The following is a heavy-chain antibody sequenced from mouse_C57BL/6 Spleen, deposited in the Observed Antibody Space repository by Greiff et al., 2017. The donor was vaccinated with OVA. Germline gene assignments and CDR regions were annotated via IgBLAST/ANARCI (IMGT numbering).Heavy chain of an antibody. Sequence: EVKLVESGGGLVKPGGSLKLSCAASGFTFSSYTMSWVRQTPEKRLEWVATISGGGGNTYYPDSVKGRFTISRDNAKNTLYLQMSSLRSEDTALYYCARHGLLRLEGAMDYWGQGTSVTVSS. V-gene: IGHV5-9*01. CDR1: GFTFSSYT. J-gene: IGHJ4*01. CDR3: ARHGLLRLEGAMDY. CDR2: ISGGGGNT. D-gene: IGHD1-1*01.